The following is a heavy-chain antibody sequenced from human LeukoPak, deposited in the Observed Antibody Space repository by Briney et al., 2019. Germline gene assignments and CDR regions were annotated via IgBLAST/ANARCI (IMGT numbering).Heavy chain of an antibody. CDR2: INPSGGNT. CDR1: GGTFSSYA. CDR3: ASTGYSSGWYYFDY. V-gene: IGHV1-46*01. Sequence: GASVKVSCKASGGTFSSYAISWVRQAPGQGLEWMGLINPSGGNTNYAQNFHGRVTMTRDTSTSTVYMGLSSLRSEDTAVYYCASTGYSSGWYYFDYWGQGTLVTVSS. D-gene: IGHD6-19*01. J-gene: IGHJ4*02.